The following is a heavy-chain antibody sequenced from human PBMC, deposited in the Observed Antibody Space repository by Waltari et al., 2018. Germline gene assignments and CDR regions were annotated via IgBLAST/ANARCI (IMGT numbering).Heavy chain of an antibody. CDR1: GFTFSSSA. V-gene: IGHV3-23*03. Sequence: EVQLLESGGGLVQPGGSLRLSCAASGFTFSSSAMSLVRQAPGKGLEWVSVIYSGGSTYYADSVKGRFTISRDNSKNTLYLQMNSLRAEDTAVYYCAKDLSDTMTGGDYWGQGTLVTVSS. J-gene: IGHJ4*02. CDR3: AKDLSDTMTGGDY. CDR2: IYSGGST. D-gene: IGHD3-22*01.